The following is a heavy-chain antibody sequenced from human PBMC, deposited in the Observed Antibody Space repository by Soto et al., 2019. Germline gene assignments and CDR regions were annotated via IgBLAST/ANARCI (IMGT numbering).Heavy chain of an antibody. CDR3: ARDRDNSNWPNFDS. D-gene: IGHD6-13*01. CDR2: VLPFLDIT. V-gene: IGHV1-69*02. Sequence: QVQLVQSGSEVKKPGSSVWVSCKTSGDTFSIYTISWVRQAPGQGLEWMGRVLPFLDITSYSQRFQGRVTITEDRSTTTAYMELTSLRSEDTAVYYCARDRDNSNWPNFDSWGQGTLVTVSS. J-gene: IGHJ4*02. CDR1: GDTFSIYT.